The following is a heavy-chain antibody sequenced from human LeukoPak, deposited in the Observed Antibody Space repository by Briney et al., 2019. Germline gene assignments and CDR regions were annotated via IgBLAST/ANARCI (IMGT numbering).Heavy chain of an antibody. CDR1: GGSISSGSYY. CDR2: IYTSGST. V-gene: IGHV4-61*02. J-gene: IGHJ3*02. Sequence: SQTLSLTCTVSGGSISSGSYYWSWIRQPAGKGLEWIGRIYTSGSTNYNPSLKSRVTISVDTSKNQFSLKLSSVTAADTAVYYCASLQRRLGYSYGDAFVIWGQGTMVTVSS. D-gene: IGHD5-18*01. CDR3: ASLQRRLGYSYGDAFVI.